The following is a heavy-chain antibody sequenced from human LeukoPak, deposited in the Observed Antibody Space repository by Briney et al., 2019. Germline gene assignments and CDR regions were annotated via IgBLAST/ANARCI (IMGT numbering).Heavy chain of an antibody. V-gene: IGHV1-8*03. Sequence: ASVKVSCKASGYTFTSNDINWLRQATGQGLEWMGWMNPNSGNTGYAQKFQGRVTITRNTSISTASMELSSLRSEDTAVYYRASALPNRGWYEGNAFEIWGQRTMVNVSS. CDR2: MNPNSGNT. D-gene: IGHD6-19*01. CDR3: ASALPNRGWYEGNAFEI. J-gene: IGHJ3*02. CDR1: GYTFTSND.